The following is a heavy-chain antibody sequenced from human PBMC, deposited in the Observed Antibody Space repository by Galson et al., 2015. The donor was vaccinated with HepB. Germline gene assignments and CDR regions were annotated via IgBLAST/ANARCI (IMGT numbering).Heavy chain of an antibody. CDR2: INPSGDST. CDR3: AGLTFSSGYMDV. D-gene: IGHD1-20*01. J-gene: IGHJ6*03. CDR1: GYTFTTYY. Sequence: SVKVSCKASGYTFTTYYMHWERQAPGQGLEWMGIINPSGDSTSYAQKFQGRVTMTRDTSTSTVYMELSSLRSADTAMYYCAGLTFSSGYMDVWGKGTTVTVSS. V-gene: IGHV1-46*03.